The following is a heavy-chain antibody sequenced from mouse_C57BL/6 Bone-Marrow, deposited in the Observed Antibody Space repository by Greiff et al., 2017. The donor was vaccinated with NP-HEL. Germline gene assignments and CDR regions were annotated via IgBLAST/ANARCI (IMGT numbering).Heavy chain of an antibody. CDR3: AILLRYHWYFDV. CDR1: GFTFSSYA. Sequence: DVKLVESGGGLVKPGGSLKLSCAASGFTFSSYAMSWVRQTPEKRLEWVATISDGGSYTYYLDNVKGRFTISRDNAKNNLYLQMSHLKSEDTAMYYCAILLRYHWYFDVWGTGTTVTVSS. V-gene: IGHV5-4*03. J-gene: IGHJ1*03. D-gene: IGHD1-1*01. CDR2: ISDGGSYT.